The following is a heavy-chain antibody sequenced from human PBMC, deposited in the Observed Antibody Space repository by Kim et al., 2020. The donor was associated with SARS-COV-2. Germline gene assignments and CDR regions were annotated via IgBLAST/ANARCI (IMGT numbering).Heavy chain of an antibody. V-gene: IGHV4-61*01. CDR2: IYYSGST. J-gene: IGHJ4*01. D-gene: IGHD1-26*01. CDR3: ARADRGIVGANFDY. CDR1: GGSVSSGSYY. Sequence: SETLSLTCTVSGGSVSSGSYYWSWIRQPPGKGLEWIGYIYYSGSTNYNPSLKSRVTISVDTSKNQFSLKLSSVTAADTAVYYCARADRGIVGANFDYLG.